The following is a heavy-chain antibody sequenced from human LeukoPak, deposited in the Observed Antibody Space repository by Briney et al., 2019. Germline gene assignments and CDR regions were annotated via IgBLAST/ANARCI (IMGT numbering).Heavy chain of an antibody. CDR3: ARGPTSMVRGVVDWFFDL. CDR2: MNPNSGNT. J-gene: IGHJ2*01. Sequence: ASVKVSCTASGYTFISYDINWVRQATGQGLEWMGWMNPNSGNTGYAQKFQGRVTMTRNTSISTAYMELSSLRSEDTAVYYCARGPTSMVRGVVDWFFDLWGRGTLVTVSS. CDR1: GYTFISYD. V-gene: IGHV1-8*01. D-gene: IGHD3-10*01.